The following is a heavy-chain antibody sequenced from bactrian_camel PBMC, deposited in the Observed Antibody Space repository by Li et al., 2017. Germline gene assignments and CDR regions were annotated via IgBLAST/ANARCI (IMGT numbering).Heavy chain of an antibody. Sequence: HVQLVESGGGSVETWGSLRLSCTASGLRIARYCMGWFRQAPGKERQGAAVMDGYGKITYADSAKGRFTISRGDAKTALYLEMSALTPNDTAVYHCAAAVGGAGWSGPLGASTYDVWGQGTQVTVS. D-gene: IGHD5*01. V-gene: IGHV3S9*01. CDR1: GLRIARYC. J-gene: IGHJ4*01. CDR3: AAAVGGAGWSGPLGASTYDV. CDR2: MDGYGKI.